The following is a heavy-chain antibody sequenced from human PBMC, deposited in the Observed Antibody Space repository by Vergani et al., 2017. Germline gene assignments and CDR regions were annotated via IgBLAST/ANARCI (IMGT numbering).Heavy chain of an antibody. J-gene: IGHJ3*02. V-gene: IGHV3-49*04. D-gene: IGHD2-2*02. CDR1: GFTFGDYA. CDR3: TREGFGPADIEDAFDI. CDR2: ISSKAYGGTT. Sequence: EVQLVESGGGLVQPGRSLRLSCTASGFTFGDYAMSWVRQAPGKGLEWVCFISSKAYGGTTEYASSVKGRCTISRDDSKSIAYLQMNSLKTEDTAVYYCTREGFGPADIEDAFDIWGQGTMVTVSS.